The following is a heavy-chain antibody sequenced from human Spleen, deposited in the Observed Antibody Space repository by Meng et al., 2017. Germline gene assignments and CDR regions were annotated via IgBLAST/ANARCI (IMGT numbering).Heavy chain of an antibody. CDR3: ARGPTTMAHDFDY. J-gene: IGHJ4*02. Sequence: QVQPQQVGAGLLKPSETLSLTCVVPGGSFSDYYWSWIRQPPGKGLEWIGEINHSGSTNYNPSLESRATISVDTSQNNLSLKLSSVTAADSAVYYCARGPTTMAHDFDYWGQGTLVTVSS. CDR1: GGSFSDYY. V-gene: IGHV4-34*01. D-gene: IGHD4-11*01. CDR2: INHSGST.